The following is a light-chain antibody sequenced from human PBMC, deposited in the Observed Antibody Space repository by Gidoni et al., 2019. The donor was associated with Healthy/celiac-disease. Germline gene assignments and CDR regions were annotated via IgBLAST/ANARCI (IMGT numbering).Light chain of an antibody. CDR1: QSVSSSY. J-gene: IGKJ4*01. CDR2: GAS. V-gene: IGKV3-20*01. Sequence: EIVLTQSPGTLSLSPGERATLSCRASQSVSSSYLAWYQQKPGQAPRLLIYGASSRATGIPDRFSGSGSGTDFTLTISRLEPEDFALYYCQQYGSSSLTFXGXTKVXIK. CDR3: QQYGSSSLT.